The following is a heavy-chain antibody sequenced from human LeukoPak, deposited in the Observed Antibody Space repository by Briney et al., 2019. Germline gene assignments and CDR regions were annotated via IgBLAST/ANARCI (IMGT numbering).Heavy chain of an antibody. D-gene: IGHD4-23*01. V-gene: IGHV3-30-3*01. CDR2: ISYDGSNK. Sequence: GGSLRLSCAASGFTFSSYAMHWVRQAPGKGLEWMAVISYDGSNKYYADSVKGRFTISRDNSKNTLYLQMNSLRAEDTAVYYCARENYGGNSGPFDYWGQGTLVTVSS. CDR3: ARENYGGNSGPFDY. J-gene: IGHJ4*02. CDR1: GFTFSSYA.